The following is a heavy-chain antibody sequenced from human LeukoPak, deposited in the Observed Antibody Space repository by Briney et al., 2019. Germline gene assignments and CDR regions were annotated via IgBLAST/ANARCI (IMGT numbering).Heavy chain of an antibody. CDR2: IYSGGST. Sequence: GGSLRLSCAASGFTVSSNYMSWVRQAPGKGLEWVSVIYSGGSTYYADSVKGRFTISRDNSKNTLYLQMNSLRAEDTAVYYCARDNPFIAAAGCIDYWGQGTLVTVSS. CDR1: GFTVSSNY. J-gene: IGHJ4*02. V-gene: IGHV3-53*01. CDR3: ARDNPFIAAAGCIDY. D-gene: IGHD6-13*01.